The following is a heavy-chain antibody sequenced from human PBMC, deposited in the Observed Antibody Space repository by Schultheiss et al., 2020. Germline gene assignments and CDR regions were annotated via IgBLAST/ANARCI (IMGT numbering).Heavy chain of an antibody. D-gene: IGHD3-10*01. CDR1: GFTFSSYS. CDR2: ISSSSSYI. J-gene: IGHJ5*02. V-gene: IGHV3-21*01. Sequence: GGSLRLSCAASGFTFSSYSMNWVRQAPGKGLEWVSSISSSSSYIYYADSVKGRFTISRDNAKNSLYLQMNSLRAEDTAVYYCARDSLWFGEFPGRYNWFDPWGQGTLVTVS. CDR3: ARDSLWFGEFPGRYNWFDP.